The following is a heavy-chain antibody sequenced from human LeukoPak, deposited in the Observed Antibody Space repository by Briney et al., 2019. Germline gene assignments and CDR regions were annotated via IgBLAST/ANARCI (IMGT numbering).Heavy chain of an antibody. CDR2: MNPNSGNT. J-gene: IGHJ1*01. Sequence: ASVKVSCKASGYTFTSYDINWVRQATGQGLEWMGWMNPNSGNTGYAQKFQGRVTMTRNTSISTAYMELSSLRSEDTAVYYCARDSSEFRSLIPHWGQGTLVTVSS. D-gene: IGHD2-21*01. CDR1: GYTFTSYD. CDR3: ARDSSEFRSLIPH. V-gene: IGHV1-8*01.